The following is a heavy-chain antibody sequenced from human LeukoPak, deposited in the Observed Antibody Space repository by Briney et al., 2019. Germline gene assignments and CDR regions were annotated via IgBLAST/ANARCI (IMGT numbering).Heavy chain of an antibody. Sequence: ASVKVSCKASGYTFTSYGISWVRQAPGQGLEWMGWISAYNGNTNYAQKLQGRVTMTTDTPTSTAYMELSSLRSEDTAVYYCARVSSVVVPAAYFDYWGQGTLVTVSS. D-gene: IGHD2-2*01. CDR3: ARVSSVVVPAAYFDY. V-gene: IGHV1-18*01. CDR2: ISAYNGNT. CDR1: GYTFTSYG. J-gene: IGHJ4*02.